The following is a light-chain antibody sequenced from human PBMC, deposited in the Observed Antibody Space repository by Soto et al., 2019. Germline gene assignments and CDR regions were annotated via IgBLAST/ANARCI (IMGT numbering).Light chain of an antibody. CDR1: SSDVGGYNY. CDR2: DVS. Sequence: QSVLTQPASVSGSPGQSITISCTGTSSDVGGYNYVSWYQQYPGKAPKLMIYDVSNRPSGVSNRFSGSKSGNTASLTISGLQAEDEADYYCTSYTTSSTLVFGTGTKLIVL. CDR3: TSYTTSSTLV. J-gene: IGLJ1*01. V-gene: IGLV2-14*01.